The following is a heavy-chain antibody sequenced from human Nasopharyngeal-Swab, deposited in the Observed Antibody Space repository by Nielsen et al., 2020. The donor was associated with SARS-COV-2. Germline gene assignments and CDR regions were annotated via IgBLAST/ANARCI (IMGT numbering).Heavy chain of an antibody. V-gene: IGHV3-48*03. Sequence: GGSLRLSCAASGLGFSNYEMNWVRQAPGKGLEWISYISTTTATIYYADSVKGRFTISGDNAKNSLYLQMNSLRAEDTAVYYCAREVPYSGHDDAFDIWGQGTMVTVSA. CDR3: AREVPYSGHDDAFDI. CDR1: GLGFSNYE. CDR2: ISTTTATI. D-gene: IGHD5-12*01. J-gene: IGHJ3*02.